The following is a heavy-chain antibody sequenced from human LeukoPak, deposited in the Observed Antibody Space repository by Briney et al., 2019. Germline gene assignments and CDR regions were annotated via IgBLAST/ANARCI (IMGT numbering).Heavy chain of an antibody. J-gene: IGHJ5*02. V-gene: IGHV3-21*01. Sequence: GGSLTLSCAASGVTFRSYSRNWVRQAPGKELEWVSSISSSSSYIYYADSVKGRFTIPRDNAKNSLYLQMNSLRAEDTAVYYCARVGCSSTSCAWGQGTLVTVSS. CDR1: GVTFRSYS. CDR2: ISSSSSYI. D-gene: IGHD2-2*01. CDR3: ARVGCSSTSCA.